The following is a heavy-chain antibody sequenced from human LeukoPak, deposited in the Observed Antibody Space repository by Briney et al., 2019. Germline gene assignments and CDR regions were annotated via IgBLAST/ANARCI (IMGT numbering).Heavy chain of an antibody. D-gene: IGHD3-10*01. CDR2: IYHSGST. Sequence: SETLSLTCTVSGGSISSYYWGWIRQPPGKGLEWIGSIYHSGSTYYNPSLKSRVTISVDTSKNQFSLKLSSVTAADTAVYYCAGGLTDLLLYYFDYWGQGTLVTVSS. CDR3: AGGLTDLLLYYFDY. CDR1: GGSISSYY. V-gene: IGHV4-38-2*02. J-gene: IGHJ4*02.